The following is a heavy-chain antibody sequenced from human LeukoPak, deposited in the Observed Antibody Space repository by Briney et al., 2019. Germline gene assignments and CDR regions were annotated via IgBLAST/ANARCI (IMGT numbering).Heavy chain of an antibody. CDR1: GGSISSYY. J-gene: IGHJ4*02. CDR3: ARHRGYYYDSSGYYYDY. V-gene: IGHV4-59*08. CDR2: IYYSGST. D-gene: IGHD3-22*01. Sequence: SETLSFTCTVSGGSISSYYWSWIRQPPGKGLEWIGYIYYSGSTNYNPSLKSRVTISVDTSKNQFSLKLSSVTAADTAVYYCARHRGYYYDSSGYYYDYWGQGTLVTVSS.